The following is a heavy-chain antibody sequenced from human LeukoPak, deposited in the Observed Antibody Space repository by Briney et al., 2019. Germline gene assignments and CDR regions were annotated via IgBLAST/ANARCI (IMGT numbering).Heavy chain of an antibody. Sequence: GGSLRLSCVASGFTFSSYAMTWVRQAPGKGLEWVSAISGSGGDTFYADSVKGRFTISRDNSKNTLYLQMNSLRAEDTAVYYCAELGITMIGGVWGKGTTVTISS. J-gene: IGHJ6*04. CDR1: GFTFSSYA. CDR2: ISGSGGDT. CDR3: AELGITMIGGV. D-gene: IGHD3-10*02. V-gene: IGHV3-23*01.